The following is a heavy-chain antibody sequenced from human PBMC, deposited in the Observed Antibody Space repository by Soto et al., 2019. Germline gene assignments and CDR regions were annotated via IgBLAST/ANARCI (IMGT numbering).Heavy chain of an antibody. CDR2: IYYSGST. Sequence: QVQLQESGPGLVKPSETLSLTCTVSGGSISSYYWSWIRQPPGKGLEWIGYIYYSGSTNYNPSLKGRVTISVDTSKNQFSLKLSSVTAADTAVYYCARQNFAIDYYYMDVWGKGTTVTVSS. CDR3: ARQNFAIDYYYMDV. J-gene: IGHJ6*03. CDR1: GGSISSYY. D-gene: IGHD2-21*01. V-gene: IGHV4-59*08.